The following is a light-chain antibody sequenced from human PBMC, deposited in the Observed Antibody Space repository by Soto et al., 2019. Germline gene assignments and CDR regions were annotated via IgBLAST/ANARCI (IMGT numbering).Light chain of an antibody. CDR3: QQSYSTPWT. CDR1: ENINIF. Sequence: DIQVTQSPSSLSASVGDRVTITCRASENINIFFNWYHQKPGKAPKLLIFGASSLQSGVPSRFSGSGSGTDFTLVISSLQPEDFATYFCQQSYSTPWTFGQGTKVDI. CDR2: GAS. J-gene: IGKJ1*01. V-gene: IGKV1-39*01.